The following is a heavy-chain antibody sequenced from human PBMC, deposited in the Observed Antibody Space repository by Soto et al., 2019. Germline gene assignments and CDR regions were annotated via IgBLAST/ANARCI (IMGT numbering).Heavy chain of an antibody. CDR2: ISHSGIT. CDR3: ARVLRGWFDP. V-gene: IGHV4-4*02. Sequence: SGTLSLTCTVSSGSITFYYWTWVRQPPGGGLEWIGEISHSGITNYKASLKSRVTMSVDKTKNDVSLKLTSVTAADTAVYYCARVLRGWFDPWGQGTPVTVSS. CDR1: SGSITFYY. J-gene: IGHJ5*02.